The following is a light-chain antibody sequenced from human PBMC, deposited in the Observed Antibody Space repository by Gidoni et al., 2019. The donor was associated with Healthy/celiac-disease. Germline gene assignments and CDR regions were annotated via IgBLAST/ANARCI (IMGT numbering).Light chain of an antibody. J-gene: IGKJ1*01. CDR1: QTVSSN. CDR3: QQYNNCPLA. Sequence: ELGITQSTATLSVSPGGRSALSRRASQTVSSNFALYQQKPGQAPRLPIYGSSTRSTGTPARFSGSGSGTEFTLTISSLQSEDFAVYYCQQYNNCPLAFXQXTKVEIK. V-gene: IGKV3-15*01. CDR2: GSS.